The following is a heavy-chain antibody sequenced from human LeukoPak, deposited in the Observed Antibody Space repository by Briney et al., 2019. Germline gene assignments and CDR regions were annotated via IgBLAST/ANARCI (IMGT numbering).Heavy chain of an antibody. D-gene: IGHD6-13*01. Sequence: GGSLRLSCAASGFNFNNYNMNWVRQAPGKGLEWVSYITRSSSNIFYADSVKGRFTISRDNAKNTLYLQMNSLRAEDTAVYYCARERTYSTTWYTSCDYWGQETLVTASS. CDR3: ARERTYSTTWYTSCDY. CDR2: ITRSSSNI. CDR1: GFNFNNYN. J-gene: IGHJ4*02. V-gene: IGHV3-48*01.